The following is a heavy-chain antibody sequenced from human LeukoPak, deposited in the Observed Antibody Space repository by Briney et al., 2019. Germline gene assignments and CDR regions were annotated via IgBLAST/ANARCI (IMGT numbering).Heavy chain of an antibody. V-gene: IGHV3-21*04. J-gene: IGHJ4*02. D-gene: IGHD4-23*01. CDR1: GFTFSSYS. CDR2: ISTSSSYI. CDR3: ARATRVTPNY. Sequence: GGSLRLSCAASGFTFSSYSMNWVRQAPGKGLEWVSSISTSSSYIYYADSVKGRFTISRDNARNSLYLQMSSLRAEDTAVYYCARATRVTPNYWGQGTLVTASS.